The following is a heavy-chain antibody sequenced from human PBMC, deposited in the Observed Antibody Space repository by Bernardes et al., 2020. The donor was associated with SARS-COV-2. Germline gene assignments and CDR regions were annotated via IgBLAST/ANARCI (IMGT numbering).Heavy chain of an antibody. CDR2: IYYSGST. D-gene: IGHD3-3*01. V-gene: IGHV4-31*03. CDR3: ARAPKQRITIFGVVGWFDP. CDR1: GGSISSGGYY. Sequence: SETLSLTCTVSGGSISSGGYYWSWIRQHPGKGLEWIGYIYYSGSTYYNPSLKSRVTISVDTSKNQFSLKLSSVTAADTAVYYCARAPKQRITIFGVVGWFDPWDQGTLVTVSS. J-gene: IGHJ5*02.